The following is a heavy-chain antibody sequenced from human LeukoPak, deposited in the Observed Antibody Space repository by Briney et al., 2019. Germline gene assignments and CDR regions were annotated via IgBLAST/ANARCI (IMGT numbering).Heavy chain of an antibody. CDR3: ANEREQWLKPPFDY. V-gene: IGHV3-23*01. D-gene: IGHD6-19*01. J-gene: IGHJ4*02. CDR1: GFSFSSYA. Sequence: GGSLRLSCAASGFSFSSYAMSWVRQAPGKGLEWVSAISGSGGSTYYADPVKGRFTISRDNSKNTLYLQMNSLRAEDTAVYYCANEREQWLKPPFDYWGQGTLVTVSS. CDR2: ISGSGGST.